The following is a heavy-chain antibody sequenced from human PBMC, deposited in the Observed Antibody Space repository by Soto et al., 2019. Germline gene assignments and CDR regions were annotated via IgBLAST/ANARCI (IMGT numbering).Heavy chain of an antibody. V-gene: IGHV4-30-4*01. CDR3: ARGRYCLNGRCCPNWFDS. D-gene: IGHD2-15*01. CDR2: IYKSTTT. CDR1: GDSISTVDYF. J-gene: IGHJ5*01. Sequence: SETLSLTCSVSGDSISTVDYFWAWIRQPPGQALEYIGYIYKSTTTYYNPSFEGRVAISLDTSKSQFSLTVTSVTAADTAVYFCARGRYCLNGRCCPNWFDSWGQGTRVTVSS.